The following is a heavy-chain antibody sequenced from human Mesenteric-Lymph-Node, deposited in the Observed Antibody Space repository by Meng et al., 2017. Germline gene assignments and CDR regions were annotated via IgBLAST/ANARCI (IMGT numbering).Heavy chain of an antibody. V-gene: IGHV3-74*01. CDR2: INNDGRST. J-gene: IGHJ4*02. Sequence: EVQLVESGGGLVQPGGSLRLSCAASGFTCSSYVMYWVRQAPGKGLEWVSRINNDGRSTGYADSVKGRFTISRENAKNTLYLQMNSLRAEDTAVYYCARNYDGGVDYWGQGTLVTVSS. CDR1: GFTCSSYV. D-gene: IGHD4-23*01. CDR3: ARNYDGGVDY.